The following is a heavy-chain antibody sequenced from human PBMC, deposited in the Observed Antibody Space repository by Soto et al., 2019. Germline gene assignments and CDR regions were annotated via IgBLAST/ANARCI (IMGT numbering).Heavy chain of an antibody. V-gene: IGHV4-31*03. Sequence: PSETLSLTCTVSGASISSGGYYWTWIRQHPGKGLEWIGYIYNSGTTNYKTSLKNRVNISVDTSKNQFSLNLSSVTAADTAVFYCARDHYSSTKWPFRLDPWGQGTLVTVSS. CDR3: ARDHYSSTKWPFRLDP. CDR2: IYNSGTT. CDR1: GASISSGGYY. J-gene: IGHJ5*02. D-gene: IGHD6-13*01.